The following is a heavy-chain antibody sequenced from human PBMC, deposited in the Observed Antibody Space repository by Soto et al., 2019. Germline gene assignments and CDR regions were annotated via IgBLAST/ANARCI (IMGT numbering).Heavy chain of an antibody. CDR3: AREEAGYYDCSGYYQLDY. CDR2: IIPIFGTA. Sequence: QVQLVQSGAEVKKPGSSVKVSCKASGGTFSSYAISWVRQAPGQGLEWMGGIIPIFGTANYAQKFQGRVTITADESTSTAYMELSSLRSEDTAVYYCAREEAGYYDCSGYYQLDYWGQGTLVTVSS. CDR1: GGTFSSYA. V-gene: IGHV1-69*12. D-gene: IGHD3-22*01. J-gene: IGHJ4*02.